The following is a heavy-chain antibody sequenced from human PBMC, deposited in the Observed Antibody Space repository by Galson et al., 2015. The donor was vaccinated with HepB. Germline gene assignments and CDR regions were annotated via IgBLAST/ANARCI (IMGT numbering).Heavy chain of an antibody. Sequence: SVKVSCKASGYTFTDFYVHWVRQAPGQGLEWVGRINPISGATNYAQKFQGRVTMTRDTSISTAYMEVSGLTSDDSVVYFCARGGVTRRGFSISGVITPPKDVWGQGTTVTVSS. CDR3: ARGGVTRRGFSISGVITPPKDV. J-gene: IGHJ6*02. D-gene: IGHD3-3*01. V-gene: IGHV1-2*05. CDR2: INPISGAT. CDR1: GYTFTDFY.